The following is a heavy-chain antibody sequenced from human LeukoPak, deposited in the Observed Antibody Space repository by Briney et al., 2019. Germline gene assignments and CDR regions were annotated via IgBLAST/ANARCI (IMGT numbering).Heavy chain of an antibody. V-gene: IGHV3-23*01. J-gene: IGHJ3*02. Sequence: GGSLRLSCAASGFTFSTYSMNWVRQAPGQGLEWVGAISGSGDSTDYADSVKGRFTISRDNSRNTLYLQMNSLRAEDTAIYYCTKDQYSNGWYLDAFDIWGQGKMVTVSS. CDR2: ISGSGDST. CDR3: TKDQYSNGWYLDAFDI. D-gene: IGHD6-19*01. CDR1: GFTFSTYS.